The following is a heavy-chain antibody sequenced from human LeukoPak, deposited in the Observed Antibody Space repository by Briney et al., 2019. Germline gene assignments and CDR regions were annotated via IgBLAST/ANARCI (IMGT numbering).Heavy chain of an antibody. D-gene: IGHD2-21*01. CDR2: ISSSRSYK. V-gene: IGHV3-21*01. Sequence: GGSLRLSCAASGFTFSSYSMNWVRQAPGKGLEWVAYISSSRSYKYYADSVKGRFTISRDNAKNSLYLQMNSLRAEDTAVYYCARDREVVMVAHLFDYWGEGTLVTVSS. J-gene: IGHJ4*02. CDR1: GFTFSSYS. CDR3: ARDREVVMVAHLFDY.